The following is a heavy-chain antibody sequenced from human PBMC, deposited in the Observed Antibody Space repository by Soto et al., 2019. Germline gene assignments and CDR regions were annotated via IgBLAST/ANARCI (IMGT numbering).Heavy chain of an antibody. CDR3: VKYYYDSSGLNWLDP. D-gene: IGHD3-22*01. CDR1: GASITSDDFY. Sequence: SETLSLTCTVSGASITSDDFYCSWIRHHPGKGLEWIGYMYHSGNTYYNPSLRSRLTMSMDPSKNQFSLRLTYVTAADTAVYYCVKYYYDSSGLNWLDPGGPGTLMTFYS. J-gene: IGHJ5*02. V-gene: IGHV4-31*03. CDR2: MYHSGNT.